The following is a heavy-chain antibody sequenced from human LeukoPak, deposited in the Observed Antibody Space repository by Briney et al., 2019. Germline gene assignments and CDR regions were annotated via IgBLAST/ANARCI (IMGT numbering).Heavy chain of an antibody. CDR2: ISWNSGSI. D-gene: IGHD5-12*01. CDR1: GFTFDDYA. J-gene: IGHJ6*02. CDR3: AKDIWFLSGYDYQYYYVMDV. V-gene: IGHV3-9*01. Sequence: PGRSLRLSCAASGFTFDDYAMHWVRQAPGKGLEWVSGISWNSGSIGYADSVKGRFTISRDNAKNSLYLQMNSLRAEDTALYYCAKDIWFLSGYDYQYYYVMDVGGQGTTVTLSS.